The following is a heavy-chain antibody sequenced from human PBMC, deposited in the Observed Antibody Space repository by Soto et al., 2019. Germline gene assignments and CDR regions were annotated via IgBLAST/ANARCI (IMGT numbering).Heavy chain of an antibody. CDR1: GFTFSSYG. CDR3: ERDSKDDSSGYYAGFDY. D-gene: IGHD3-22*01. CDR2: IYYDGSNK. V-gene: IGHV3-33*01. Sequence: QVQLVESGGGVVQPGRSLRLSCAVSGFTFSSYGMNWVRRAPGKGLEWVAAIYYDGSNKYYADSVRGRFTISRDNFKNTLYLHMNSLRAEDTAVYYCERDSKDDSSGYYAGFDYWGQGTLVTVSS. J-gene: IGHJ4*02.